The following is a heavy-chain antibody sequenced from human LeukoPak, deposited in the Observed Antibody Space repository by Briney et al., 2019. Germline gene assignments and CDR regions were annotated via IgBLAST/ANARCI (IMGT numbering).Heavy chain of an antibody. Sequence: ASVKVSCKASGGTFSSYAISWVRQAPGQGLEWMGGIIPIFGTANYAQKFQGRVTITTDESTSTAYMELSSLRSEDTAVYYCAAGTGDRYYYYYYMDVWGKGTTVTVSS. D-gene: IGHD7-27*01. J-gene: IGHJ6*03. CDR2: IIPIFGTA. CDR3: AAGTGDRYYYYYYMDV. V-gene: IGHV1-69*05. CDR1: GGTFSSYA.